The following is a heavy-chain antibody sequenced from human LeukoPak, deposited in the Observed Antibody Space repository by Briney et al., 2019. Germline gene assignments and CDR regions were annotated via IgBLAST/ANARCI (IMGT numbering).Heavy chain of an antibody. Sequence: ASVKVSCKASGGVFSSYAISWVRQAPGQGLEWMGGIIPIFGTANYAQKFQGRVTITADKSTSTAYMELSSLRSEDTAVYYCAKVHYDILTGPPFYYYGMDVWGKGTTVTVSS. CDR1: GGVFSSYA. J-gene: IGHJ6*04. CDR3: AKVHYDILTGPPFYYYGMDV. D-gene: IGHD3-9*01. CDR2: IIPIFGTA. V-gene: IGHV1-69*06.